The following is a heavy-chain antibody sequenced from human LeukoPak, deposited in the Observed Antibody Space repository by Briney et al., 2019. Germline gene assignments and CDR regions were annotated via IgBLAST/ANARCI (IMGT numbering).Heavy chain of an antibody. D-gene: IGHD7-27*01. CDR2: IDPNSGGT. CDR3: ARELGVNAFDV. Sequence: GASVKVSCKASGYTFTSYGISWVRQAPGQGLEWMGWIDPNSGGTNFAQNFQGRLTMTRDTSINTAYMELSRLTSDDTAVYYCARELGVNAFDVWGQGTMVIVSS. V-gene: IGHV1-2*02. J-gene: IGHJ3*01. CDR1: GYTFTSYG.